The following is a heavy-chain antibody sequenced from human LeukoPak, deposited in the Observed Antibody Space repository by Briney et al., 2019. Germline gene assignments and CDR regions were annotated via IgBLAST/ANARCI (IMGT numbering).Heavy chain of an antibody. V-gene: IGHV1-24*01. CDR3: ATGTVSSSWLGIFDF. Sequence: ASVKVSCKISGYTLTEVSMHWVRQAPGKGLEWMGRFDPEDGETLSAQRFQGRITMTEDTSADTAYMELSSLTSDDTALYYCATGTVSSSWLGIFDFWGQGTLVTVSS. CDR2: FDPEDGET. CDR1: GYTLTEVS. D-gene: IGHD6-13*01. J-gene: IGHJ4*02.